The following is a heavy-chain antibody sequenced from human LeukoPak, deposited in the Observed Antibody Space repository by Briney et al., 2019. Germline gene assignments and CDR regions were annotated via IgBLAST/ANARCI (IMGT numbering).Heavy chain of an antibody. CDR2: ISAYNGNT. J-gene: IGHJ4*02. V-gene: IGHV1-18*01. D-gene: IGHD3-22*01. CDR3: ASRYDSSGYYLY. CDR1: GYTFTSYG. Sequence: ASVKVSCKASGYTFTSYGISWVRQAPGQGLERMGWISAYNGNTNYAQKLQGRVTMTTDTSTSTAYMELRSLRSDDTAVYYCASRYDSSGYYLYWGQGTLVTVSS.